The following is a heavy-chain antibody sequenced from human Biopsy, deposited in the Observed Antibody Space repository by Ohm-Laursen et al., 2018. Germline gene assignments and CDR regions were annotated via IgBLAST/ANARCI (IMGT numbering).Heavy chain of an antibody. V-gene: IGHV1-69*11. J-gene: IGHJ4*02. CDR3: AREAIGYQLPCDD. Sequence: SVKVSCKPSTGTFDSYGVTWVRQAPGQGLEWMGRIIPILRTTAYAQTFLGRVTITADSPTSTVDMELTSLTSDDTAVYFCAREAIGYQLPCDDWGQGTLVTVSS. CDR2: IIPILRTT. D-gene: IGHD2-2*01. CDR1: TGTFDSYG.